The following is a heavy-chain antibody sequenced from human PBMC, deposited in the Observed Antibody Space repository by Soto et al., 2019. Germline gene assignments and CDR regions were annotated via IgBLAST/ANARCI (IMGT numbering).Heavy chain of an antibody. D-gene: IGHD2-21*02. CDR1: GGFITSYY. CDR3: VRHGDYITPFFYY. Sequence: SETLSLTCTVSGGFITSYYWSWIRQPPGRGLEWIGYIYYSGSTNYNPSLKSRVIISVDASKNQFSLKLTSVTAADTAVYYCVRHGDYITPFFYYWGRGTLVTVSS. CDR2: IYYSGST. V-gene: IGHV4-59*08. J-gene: IGHJ4*02.